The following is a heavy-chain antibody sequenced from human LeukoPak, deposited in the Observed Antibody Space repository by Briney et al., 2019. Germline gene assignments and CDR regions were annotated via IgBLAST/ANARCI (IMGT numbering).Heavy chain of an antibody. J-gene: IGHJ4*02. Sequence: GGSLRLSCAASGLTFSSYWMSWVRQAPGKGLEWVANIKQDGSEKYYVDSVKGRFTISRDNAKNSLYLQMNSLRAEDTAVYYCARGKGVFCGGDCSALDYWGQGTLVTVSS. D-gene: IGHD2-21*02. CDR2: IKQDGSEK. CDR3: ARGKGVFCGGDCSALDY. CDR1: GLTFSSYW. V-gene: IGHV3-7*01.